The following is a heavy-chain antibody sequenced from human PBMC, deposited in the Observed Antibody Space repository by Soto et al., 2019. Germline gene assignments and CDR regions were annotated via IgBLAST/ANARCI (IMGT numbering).Heavy chain of an antibody. J-gene: IGHJ4*02. Sequence: QVQLQESGPGLVKPSQTLSLTCTVSGGSISSGGYYWSWIRQHPGKGLEWIGYIYYSGSTYYNPSLKSAVTMSVDTSKNQFSLKLRPETAANTCVYYRARDAVAGDYADYWGQGTLVTVCS. CDR1: GGSISSGGYY. V-gene: IGHV4-31*01. D-gene: IGHD6-19*01. CDR3: ARDAVAGDYADY. CDR2: IYYSGST.